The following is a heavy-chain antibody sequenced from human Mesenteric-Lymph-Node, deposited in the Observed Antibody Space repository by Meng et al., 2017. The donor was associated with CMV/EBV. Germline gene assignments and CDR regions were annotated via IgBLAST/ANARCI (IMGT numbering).Heavy chain of an antibody. V-gene: IGHV4-61*01. CDR3: ARARPGPFDY. CDR1: GGSVTTGSYY. CDR2: IYYSGST. Sequence: GSLRLSCTVSGGSVTTGSYYWSWIRQPPGKGLEWIGYIYYSGSTNYNPSLKSRVTISVDTSKNQFSLKLSSVTAADTAVYYCARARPGPFDYWGQGTLVTVSS. J-gene: IGHJ4*02.